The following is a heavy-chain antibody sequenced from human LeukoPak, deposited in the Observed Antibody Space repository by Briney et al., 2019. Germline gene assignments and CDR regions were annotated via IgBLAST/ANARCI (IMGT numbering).Heavy chain of an antibody. CDR2: MYLSGTT. V-gene: IGHV4-4*02. J-gene: IGHJ4*02. CDR1: GDSINSLDL. CDR3: AGLVGRYSSGLYYYYFDY. D-gene: IGHD3-22*01. Sequence: SETLSLTCTVSGDSINSLDLWSWVRQPPGKGLEWIGDMYLSGTTHSNPSVKSRVTISIDKSKNQFFLNLSSVTAADTAVYYCAGLVGRYSSGLYYYYFDYWGQGTLVTVSS.